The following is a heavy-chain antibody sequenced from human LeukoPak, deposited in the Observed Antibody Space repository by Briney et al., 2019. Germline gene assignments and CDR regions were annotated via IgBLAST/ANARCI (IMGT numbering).Heavy chain of an antibody. J-gene: IGHJ5*02. CDR1: GFKFDDYD. CDR2: ITWNGDRT. CDR3: ARDPFCSSGTGCYFEDWFDP. D-gene: IGHD2-15*01. Sequence: PGGSLRLSCTASGFKFDDYDMSWVRQVPAGGVEWVSGITWNGDRTGYADSVRGRFAISRDNTKKSLYLQMSSLRAEDTALYYCARDPFCSSGTGCYFEDWFDPWGPGTLVTVSS. V-gene: IGHV3-20*04.